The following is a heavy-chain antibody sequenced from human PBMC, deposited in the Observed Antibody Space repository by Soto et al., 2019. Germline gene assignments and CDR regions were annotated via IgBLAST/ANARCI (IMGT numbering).Heavy chain of an antibody. V-gene: IGHV2-26*01. Sequence: QVTLKESGPVLLKPTETLTLTCTVSGFSLSNARMGVSWIRQPPGKALEWLAHIFSNDEKSYNTSLKSRLTISKDTSESQVVLTMTNMDPVDTATYYCARQSSGSYYAFDYWGQGTLVTVSS. D-gene: IGHD1-26*01. CDR1: GFSLSNARMG. CDR2: IFSNDEK. CDR3: ARQSSGSYYAFDY. J-gene: IGHJ4*02.